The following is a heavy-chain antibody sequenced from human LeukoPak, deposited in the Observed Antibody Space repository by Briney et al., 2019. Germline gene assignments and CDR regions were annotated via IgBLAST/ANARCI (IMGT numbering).Heavy chain of an antibody. CDR1: GFTLSSYA. J-gene: IGHJ6*02. CDR3: AKGRLSGVVVAGYGMDV. CDR2: TSGSGGST. V-gene: IGHV3-23*01. Sequence: GGSLRLSCAASGFTLSSYAMSWVRQAPGKGLEWVSATSGSGGSTYYADSVKDRFTISRDNSKNTLYLQTNSLRAEDTAVYYCAKGRLSGVVVAGYGMDVWGQGTTITVSS. D-gene: IGHD6-19*01.